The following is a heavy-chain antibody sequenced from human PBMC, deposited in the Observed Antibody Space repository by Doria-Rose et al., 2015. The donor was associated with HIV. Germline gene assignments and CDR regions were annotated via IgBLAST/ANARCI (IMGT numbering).Heavy chain of an antibody. CDR3: ARIKSSRWYHKYYFDF. J-gene: IGHJ4*02. V-gene: IGHV2-26*01. CDR2: IFSDDER. Sequence: SGPVLVKPTETLTLTCTVSGVSLSSPGMGVSWIRQPPGKALERLANIFSDDERSYKPALKSRLTISRGNSKSQVVLTMTDMDPVDTATYYCARIKSSRWYHKYYFDFWGQGTLVIVSA. D-gene: IGHD6-13*01. CDR1: GVSLSSPGMG.